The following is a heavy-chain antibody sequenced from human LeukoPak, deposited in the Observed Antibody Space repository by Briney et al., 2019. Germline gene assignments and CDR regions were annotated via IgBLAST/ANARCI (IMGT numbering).Heavy chain of an antibody. V-gene: IGHV3-23*01. D-gene: IGHD2-21*02. CDR1: GFTFTNYA. CDR3: AKDHIVVVTAIPLVY. J-gene: IGHJ4*02. CDR2: ISGSGGNT. Sequence: PGGSLRLSCAASGFTFTNYAMTWVRQAPGKGLEWVSAISGSGGNTYYADSVKGRFTISRDNSKNTLYLQMNSLRAEDTAVYYCAKDHIVVVTAIPLVYWGQGTLVTVSS.